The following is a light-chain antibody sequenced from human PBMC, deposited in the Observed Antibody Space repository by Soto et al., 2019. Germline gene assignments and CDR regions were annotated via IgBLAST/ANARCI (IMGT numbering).Light chain of an antibody. V-gene: IGKV1-5*01. CDR2: DAS. CDR1: RSISSW. CDR3: QQYNSYWK. Sequence: DVQMTPSPSTLSASVGDRVTITCRASRSISSWLAWYQQKPGKAPKLLIYDASTLESGVPSRISGNQSGTEFTLTISSLQPDDFATYYCQQYNSYWKFGQGTKVDIK. J-gene: IGKJ1*01.